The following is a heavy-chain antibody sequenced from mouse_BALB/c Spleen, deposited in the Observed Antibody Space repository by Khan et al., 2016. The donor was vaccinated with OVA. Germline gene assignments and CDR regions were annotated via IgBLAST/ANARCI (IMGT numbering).Heavy chain of an antibody. CDR2: IYPGTDNT. J-gene: IGHJ2*01. CDR3: AREEALYYFDN. Sequence: QMQLEESGAELVRPGASVKLSCKTSGYIFTSYWIHWVKQRSGQGLEWIARIYPGTDNTYYNEKLKDKATLTADKSSSTTYMQLSSLQSEDSAVYFCAREEALYYFDNWGQGTTLTVSS. D-gene: IGHD1-1*01. CDR1: GYIFTSYW. V-gene: IGHV1-76*01.